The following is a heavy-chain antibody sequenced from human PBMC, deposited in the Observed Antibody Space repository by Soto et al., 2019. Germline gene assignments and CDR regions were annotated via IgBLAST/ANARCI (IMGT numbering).Heavy chain of an antibody. J-gene: IGHJ5*02. V-gene: IGHV4-59*01. Sequence: SETLSLTCTVSGGSISSYYWSWIRQPPGKGLEWIGYIYYSGSTNYNPSLKSRVTISVDTSKNQFSLKLSSVTAADTAVYYCARELAHRPYNWFDPWGQGTLVTVSS. CDR1: GGSISSYY. CDR2: IYYSGST. CDR3: ARELAHRPYNWFDP.